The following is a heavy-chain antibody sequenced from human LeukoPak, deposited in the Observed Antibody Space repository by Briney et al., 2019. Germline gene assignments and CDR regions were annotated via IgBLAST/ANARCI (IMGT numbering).Heavy chain of an antibody. CDR1: GGSISSTSYY. CDR2: IHYSGST. J-gene: IGHJ3*02. Sequence: SETLSLTCTVSGGSISSTSYYWGWIRQPPGKGLEWIGSIHYSGSTSYYPSLKSRVTISIDTSKNQFSLKLSSVTAADTAVYYCASSEGSSGYRPPDAFDIWGQGTMVTVSS. V-gene: IGHV4-39*01. D-gene: IGHD3-22*01. CDR3: ASSEGSSGYRPPDAFDI.